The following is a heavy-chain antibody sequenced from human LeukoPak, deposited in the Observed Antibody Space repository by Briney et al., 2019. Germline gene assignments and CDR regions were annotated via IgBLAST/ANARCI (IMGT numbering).Heavy chain of an antibody. J-gene: IGHJ4*02. V-gene: IGHV4-61*02. CDR1: GGSTSSGSYY. CDR2: IYTSGST. CDR3: AREGYGDPLDY. D-gene: IGHD4-17*01. Sequence: SQTLSLTCTVSGGSTSSGSYYWSWIRQPAGKGLEWIGRIYTSGSTNYNPSLKSRVTISVDTSKNQFSLELSSVTAADTAVYYCAREGYGDPLDYWGQGTLVTVSS.